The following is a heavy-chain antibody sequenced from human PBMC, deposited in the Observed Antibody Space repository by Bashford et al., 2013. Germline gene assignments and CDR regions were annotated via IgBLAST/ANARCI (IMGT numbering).Heavy chain of an antibody. CDR1: GYTFTSYY. CDR3: ARGGGESGDDYGDYADAFDI. J-gene: IGHJ3*02. CDR2: INPSGGST. V-gene: IGHV1-46*03. D-gene: IGHD4-17*01. Sequence: ASVKVSCKASGYTFTSYYMHWVRQAPGQGLEWMGIINPSGGSTSYAQKFQGRVTMTRDTSTSTVYMELSSLRSEDTAVYYCARGGGESGDDYGDYADAFDIWGQGTMVTVSS.